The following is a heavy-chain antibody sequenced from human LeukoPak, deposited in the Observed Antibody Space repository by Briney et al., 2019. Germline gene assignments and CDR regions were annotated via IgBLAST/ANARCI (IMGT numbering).Heavy chain of an antibody. CDR1: GDSVSSNGVT. V-gene: IGHV6-1*01. J-gene: IGHJ5*02. D-gene: IGHD2-2*01. CDR2: TYYRSTWYN. Sequence: SQTLSLACAISGDSVSSNGVTWNWIRQSPSRGLEWLGRTYYRSTWYNDYAVSVRGRITVNPDTSKNQFSLHLNSVTPEDTAVYYCARRLTQYDCFDPWGQGILVTVSS. CDR3: ARRLTQYDCFDP.